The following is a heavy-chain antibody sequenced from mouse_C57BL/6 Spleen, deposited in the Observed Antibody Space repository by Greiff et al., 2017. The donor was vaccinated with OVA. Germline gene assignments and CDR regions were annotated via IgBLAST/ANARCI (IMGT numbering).Heavy chain of an antibody. CDR3: ARRGRYYGNFFAY. D-gene: IGHD2-1*01. CDR1: GYTFTDYN. V-gene: IGHV1-22*01. CDR2: INPNNGGT. J-gene: IGHJ3*01. Sequence: VQLQQSGPELVKPGASVKMSCKASGYTFTDYNMHWVKQSHGKSLEWIGYINPNNGGTSYNQKFKGKATLTVNKSSSTAHMELRSLTSEDSAVYYCARRGRYYGNFFAYWGQGTLVTVSA.